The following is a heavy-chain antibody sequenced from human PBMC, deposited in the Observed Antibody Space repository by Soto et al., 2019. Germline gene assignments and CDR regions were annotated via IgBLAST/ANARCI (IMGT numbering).Heavy chain of an antibody. CDR3: VRHPSGWYDY. CDR2: IYYNGAT. V-gene: IGHV4-59*08. D-gene: IGHD6-19*01. CDR1: GCSIGSYY. Sequence: PSETLSLTCTVSGCSIGSYYWSWIRQSPGKGLEWIGYIYYNGATNYNPSLKTRVTMSVDTSKNQFSLKVNSVTAADTAVYYCVRHPSGWYDYWGPGTLVTVSS. J-gene: IGHJ4*02.